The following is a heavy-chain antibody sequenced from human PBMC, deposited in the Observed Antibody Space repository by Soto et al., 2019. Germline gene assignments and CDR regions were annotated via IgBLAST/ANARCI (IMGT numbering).Heavy chain of an antibody. J-gene: IGHJ4*02. CDR1: GFTFSSYG. D-gene: IGHD3-22*01. V-gene: IGHV3-48*02. Sequence: EVQLVESGGGLVQPGGSLRLSCAASGFTFSSYGMNWVRQAPGKGLEWVSYISSSSTTIYYADSVKGRFPIFRDNAKNSLYLQLNSLRDEDTAVYYCARSPYYYDSSNYYGYWGQGNLVTVSS. CDR3: ARSPYYYDSSNYYGY. CDR2: ISSSSTTI.